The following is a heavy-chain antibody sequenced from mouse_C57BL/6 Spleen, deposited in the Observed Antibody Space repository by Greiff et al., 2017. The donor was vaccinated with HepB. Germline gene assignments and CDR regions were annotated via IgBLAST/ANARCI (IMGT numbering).Heavy chain of an antibody. CDR2: IYPGSGNT. CDR1: GYSFTSYY. D-gene: IGHD1-1*01. J-gene: IGHJ3*01. Sequence: QVQLQQSGPELVKPGASVKISCKASGYSFTSYYIHWVKQRPGQGLEWIGWIYPGSGNTKYNEKFKGKATLTADTSSSTAYMQLSSLTSEDSAVYYCARNYYGSSYDFAYWGQGTLVTVSA. V-gene: IGHV1-66*01. CDR3: ARNYYGSSYDFAY.